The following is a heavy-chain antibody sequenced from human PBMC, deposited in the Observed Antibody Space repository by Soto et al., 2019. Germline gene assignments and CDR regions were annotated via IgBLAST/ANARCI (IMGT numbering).Heavy chain of an antibody. CDR1: GFTLNNYW. J-gene: IGHJ4*02. CDR3: ARGLGGPNX. Sequence: GGSLRLSFAASGFTLNNYWMHWVREAPGKGLVWVSRINNDGRSTAYAYPVKGRFTISRDNANNKLYLQMNSLIAEDTAIYYCARGLGGPNXWGQVTLVTVSX. CDR2: INNDGRST. V-gene: IGHV3-74*03. D-gene: IGHD3-16*01.